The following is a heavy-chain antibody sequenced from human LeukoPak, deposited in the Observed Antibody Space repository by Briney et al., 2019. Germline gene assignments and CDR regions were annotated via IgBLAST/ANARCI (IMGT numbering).Heavy chain of an antibody. Sequence: PGGSLRLSCAASGFTFSSYWMSWVRQAPGKGLEWVANIKQDGSEKYYVDSVKGRFTISRDNAKNSLYLQMNSLRAEDTAVYYCARELVVLPGYYYYYMDVWGKGTTVTVSS. J-gene: IGHJ6*03. D-gene: IGHD2-8*02. CDR2: IKQDGSEK. CDR3: ARELVVLPGYYYYYMDV. V-gene: IGHV3-7*01. CDR1: GFTFSSYW.